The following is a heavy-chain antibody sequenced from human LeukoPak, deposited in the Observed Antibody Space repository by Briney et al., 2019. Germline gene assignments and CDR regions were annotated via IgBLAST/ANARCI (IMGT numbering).Heavy chain of an antibody. CDR3: ATIRRYGGNPAYYFDD. D-gene: IGHD5-12*01. CDR2: VYYTGTT. CDR1: GDSITNTIYY. J-gene: IGHJ4*02. V-gene: IGHV4-39*01. Sequence: SETLSLTCSVSGDSITNTIYYWAWVRQPPGKGLEWIGTVYYTGTTFYKPSLKSRVTVSADTSRNQFSLSLRSVTAADAAVYYCATIRRYGGNPAYYFDDWGQGTLVTVSS.